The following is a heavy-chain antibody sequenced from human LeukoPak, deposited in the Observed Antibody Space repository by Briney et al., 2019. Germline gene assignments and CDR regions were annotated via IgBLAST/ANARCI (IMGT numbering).Heavy chain of an antibody. Sequence: PSQTLSLTCTVSGGSISSGSYYWSWIRQPAGKGLEWVRRIYTSGSTNYNPSLKSRVTISVDTSKNQFSLKLSSVTAADTAVYYCAREGGGLRSKTTFDYWGQGTLVTVSS. CDR3: AREGGGLRSKTTFDY. D-gene: IGHD1/OR15-1a*01. J-gene: IGHJ4*02. CDR2: IYTSGST. V-gene: IGHV4-61*02. CDR1: GGSISSGSYY.